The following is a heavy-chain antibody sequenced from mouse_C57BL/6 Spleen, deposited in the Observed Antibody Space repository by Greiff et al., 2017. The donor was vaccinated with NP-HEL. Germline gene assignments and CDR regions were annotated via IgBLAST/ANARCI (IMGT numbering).Heavy chain of an antibody. CDR2: IYPGGGYT. CDR3: ARSDYYGSRRGFAMDY. Sequence: QVHVKQSGAELVRPGTSVKMSCKASGYTFTNYWIGWAKQRPGHGLEWIGDIYPGGGYTNYNEKFKGKATLTADKSSSTAYMQFSSLTSEDSAIYYCARSDYYGSRRGFAMDYWGQGTSVTVSS. CDR1: GYTFTNYW. D-gene: IGHD1-1*01. J-gene: IGHJ4*01. V-gene: IGHV1-63*01.